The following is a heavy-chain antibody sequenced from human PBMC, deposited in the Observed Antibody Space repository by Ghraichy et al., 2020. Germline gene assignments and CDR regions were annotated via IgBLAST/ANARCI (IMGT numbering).Heavy chain of an antibody. Sequence: GGSLRLSCAASGFTFSSYWMSWVRQAPGKGLEWVANIKQDGSEKYYVDSVKGRFTISRDNAKNSLYLQMNSLRAEDTAVYSCARGQGYCSSTSCYYGMDVWGEGTTVTVSS. V-gene: IGHV3-7*01. CDR2: IKQDGSEK. CDR3: ARGQGYCSSTSCYYGMDV. J-gene: IGHJ6*04. CDR1: GFTFSSYW. D-gene: IGHD2-2*01.